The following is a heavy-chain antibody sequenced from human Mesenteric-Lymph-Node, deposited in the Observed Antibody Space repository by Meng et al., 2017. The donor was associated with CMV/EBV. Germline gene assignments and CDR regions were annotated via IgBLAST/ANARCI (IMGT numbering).Heavy chain of an antibody. CDR1: GGSISSYY. V-gene: IGHV4-59*01. J-gene: IGHJ5*02. CDR2: IYYSGST. D-gene: IGHD3-10*01. CDR3: ASLITMVRGVITHLSWNAEENWVDH. Sequence: SETLSLTCTVSGGSISSYYWSWIRQPPGKGLEWIGYIYYSGSTNYNPSLKSRVTISVDTSKNQFSLKLSSVTAADTAVYYCASLITMVRGVITHLSWNAEENWVDHWGKG.